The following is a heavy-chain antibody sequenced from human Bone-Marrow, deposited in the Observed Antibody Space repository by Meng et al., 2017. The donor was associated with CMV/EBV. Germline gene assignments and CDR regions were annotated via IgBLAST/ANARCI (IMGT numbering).Heavy chain of an antibody. V-gene: IGHV1-2*02. CDR3: ARGKRMIRYFDWGFGWIDP. J-gene: IGHJ5*02. Sequence: ASVKVSCKASGYTFTGYYMHWVRQAPGQGLEWMGWINPNSGGTNYAQKFQGRVTMTRDTSISTAYMELSRLRSDDTAVYYCARGKRMIRYFDWGFGWIDPWGQGTLVTVSS. CDR1: GYTFTGYY. CDR2: INPNSGGT. D-gene: IGHD3-9*01.